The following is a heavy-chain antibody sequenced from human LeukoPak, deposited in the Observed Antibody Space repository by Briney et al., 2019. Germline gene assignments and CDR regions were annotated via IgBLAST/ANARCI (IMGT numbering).Heavy chain of an antibody. CDR2: IYYSGTT. CDR3: VRHIKEDCTTGVCFYGPRGH. CDR1: GGSISNDY. D-gene: IGHD2-8*01. J-gene: IGHJ4*03. Sequence: NPSETLTLTRTVSGGSISNDYWRWIWQPPGKGLGWVGHIYYSGTTNYNPSPKSRVTISAPMSKNQFSLKLSSVTAADTAVYYCVRHIKEDCTTGVCFYGPRGHWGHRIPVTVSS. V-gene: IGHV4-59*08.